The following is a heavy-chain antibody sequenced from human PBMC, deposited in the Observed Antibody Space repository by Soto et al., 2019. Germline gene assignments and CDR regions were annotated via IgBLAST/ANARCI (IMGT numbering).Heavy chain of an antibody. D-gene: IGHD3-22*01. CDR2: IIPLVHII. J-gene: IGHJ3*01. V-gene: IGHV1-69*04. CDR3: ARERRRDDSNTFDALDV. Sequence: QVQLVQSGAEVKKPGSSVKVSCKASGGFYSIKTISWVRQAPGHGLEWMGRIIPLVHIINHAQKFQGRVAISADKSTGTAYMGLSSLKSDDTAIYFWARERRRDDSNTFDALDVWGQGTRVSVSS. CDR1: GGFYSIKT.